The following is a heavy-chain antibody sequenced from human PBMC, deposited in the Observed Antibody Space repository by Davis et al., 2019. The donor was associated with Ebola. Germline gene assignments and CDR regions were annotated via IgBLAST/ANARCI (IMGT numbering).Heavy chain of an antibody. CDR2: ISYDGSNK. Sequence: GESLKISCAASGFTFSSYAMHWVRQAPGKGLEWVAVISYDGSNKYYADSVKGRFTISRDNSKNTLYLQMNSLRAEDTAVYYCARVRAGYSLGWFDPWGQGTLVTVSS. J-gene: IGHJ5*02. CDR1: GFTFSSYA. CDR3: ARVRAGYSLGWFDP. D-gene: IGHD3-22*01. V-gene: IGHV3-30-3*01.